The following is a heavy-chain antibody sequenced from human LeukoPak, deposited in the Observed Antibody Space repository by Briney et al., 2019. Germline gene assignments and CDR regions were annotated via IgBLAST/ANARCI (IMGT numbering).Heavy chain of an antibody. CDR1: GFTFSSYA. D-gene: IGHD3-22*01. Sequence: GGSLRLSCAASGFTFSSYAMSWVRQAPGKGLEWVSAISGSGGSTYYADSVKGRFTISRDNSKNTLSLQMNSLRAEDTAVYYCAKASAMIVVVSKHFDYWGQGTLVTVSS. CDR2: ISGSGGST. CDR3: AKASAMIVVVSKHFDY. J-gene: IGHJ4*02. V-gene: IGHV3-23*01.